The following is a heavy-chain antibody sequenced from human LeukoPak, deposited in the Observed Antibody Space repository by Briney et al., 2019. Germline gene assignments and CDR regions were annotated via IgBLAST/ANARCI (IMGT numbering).Heavy chain of an antibody. D-gene: IGHD1-1*01. CDR2: IYNGGST. CDR3: ARGGSWNDFDY. J-gene: IGHJ4*02. Sequence: GGSLRLSCAPSGFTASNNYMSWVRQAPGKGPEWVSVIYNGGSTYYADSVKGRFTISRDNSKNTLYLQMNSLRAEDTAVYYCARGGSWNDFDYWGQGTLVTVSS. V-gene: IGHV3-53*01. CDR1: GFTASNNY.